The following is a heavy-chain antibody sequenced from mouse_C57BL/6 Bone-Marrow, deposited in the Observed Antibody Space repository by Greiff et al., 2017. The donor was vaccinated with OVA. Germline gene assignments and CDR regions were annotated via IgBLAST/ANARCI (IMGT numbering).Heavy chain of an antibody. D-gene: IGHD2-5*01. Sequence: QVQLKQSGPGLVQPSQSLSITCTVSGFSLTSYGVHWVRPSPGKGLEWLCVLWRGGSTDYTAAFISRLSISKDNAKSQVFFKMNSLQADYTAIYYCASYYSNYDAMDYWGQGTSVTVSS. CDR1: GFSLTSYG. J-gene: IGHJ4*01. V-gene: IGHV2-2*01. CDR3: ASYYSNYDAMDY. CDR2: LWRGGST.